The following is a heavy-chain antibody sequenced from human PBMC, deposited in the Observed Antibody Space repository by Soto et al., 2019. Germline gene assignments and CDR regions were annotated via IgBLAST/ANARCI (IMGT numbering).Heavy chain of an antibody. J-gene: IGHJ5*02. CDR1: GGTFSSYA. V-gene: IGHV1-69*12. CDR3: ARDLSRQLAPGWFDP. Sequence: QVQLVQSGAEVKKSWSSVKVSCKASGGTFSSYAISWVRQAPGQGLEWMGGIIPIFGTANYAQKFQGRVTITADESTSTAYMELSSLRSEDTAVYYCARDLSRQLAPGWFDPWGQGTLVTVSS. CDR2: IIPIFGTA. D-gene: IGHD5-18*01.